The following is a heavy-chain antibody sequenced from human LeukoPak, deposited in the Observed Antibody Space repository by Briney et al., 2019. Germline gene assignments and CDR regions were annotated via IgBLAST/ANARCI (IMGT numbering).Heavy chain of an antibody. D-gene: IGHD6-6*01. CDR2: IYYSGNT. V-gene: IGHV4-39*07. CDR3: AREESSSSGYYFDY. J-gene: IGHJ4*02. Sequence: PSETLSLTCSVSGGSISSSAYYWGWIRQPPGQGLEWIGSIYYSGNTYYNPSLKSPVTISIDTSKNQFSLRLISVTAADTAVYYCAREESSSSGYYFDYWGQGALVTVSS. CDR1: GGSISSSAYY.